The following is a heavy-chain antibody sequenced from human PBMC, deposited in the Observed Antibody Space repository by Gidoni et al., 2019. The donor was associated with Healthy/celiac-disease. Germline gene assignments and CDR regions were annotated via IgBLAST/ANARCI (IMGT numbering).Heavy chain of an antibody. CDR1: GFPFSDYY. CDR2: ISSSGSTI. V-gene: IGHV3-11*01. J-gene: IGHJ6*02. Sequence: QVQLVESGGGLVKPGGSLRLSCAASGFPFSDYYMSWIRQAPGKGLEWVSYISSSGSTIYYADSVKGRFTISRDNAKNSLYLQMNSLRAEDTAVYYCARDRSYPVEDMTGGLDGMDVWGQGTTVTVSS. D-gene: IGHD2-15*01. CDR3: ARDRSYPVEDMTGGLDGMDV.